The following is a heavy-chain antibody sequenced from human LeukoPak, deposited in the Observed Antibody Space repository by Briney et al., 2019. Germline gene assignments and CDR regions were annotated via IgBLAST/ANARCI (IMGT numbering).Heavy chain of an antibody. Sequence: GGSLRLSCAASGFTFSSYGMHWVRQAPGKGLEWVAFIRYDGGNKYYADSVKGRFTISRDNSKNTLYLQMNSLRAEDTAVYYCAKAYYDFWSGYYVPGWFDPWGQGTLVTVSS. D-gene: IGHD3-3*01. V-gene: IGHV3-30*02. CDR1: GFTFSSYG. CDR3: AKAYYDFWSGYYVPGWFDP. CDR2: IRYDGGNK. J-gene: IGHJ5*02.